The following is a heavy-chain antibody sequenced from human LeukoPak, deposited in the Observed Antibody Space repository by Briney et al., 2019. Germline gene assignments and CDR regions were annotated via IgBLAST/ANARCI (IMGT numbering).Heavy chain of an antibody. V-gene: IGHV4-30-2*01. CDR1: GGSISSGGYS. D-gene: IGHD5-12*01. J-gene: IGHJ6*02. Sequence: SETLSLTCAVSGGSISSGGYSWSWIRQPPGKGLEWIGYIYHSGSTYYNPSLKSRVAISVDRSKNQFSLKLSSVTAADTAVYDCARYSGYDFGMDVWGQGTTVTVSS. CDR3: ARYSGYDFGMDV. CDR2: IYHSGST.